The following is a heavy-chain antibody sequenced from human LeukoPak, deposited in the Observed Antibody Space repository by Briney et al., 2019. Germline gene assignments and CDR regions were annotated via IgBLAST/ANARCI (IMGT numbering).Heavy chain of an antibody. CDR3: ARDPPGIAASVSGG. D-gene: IGHD6-13*01. V-gene: IGHV3-53*01. CDR2: IYSGGTT. CDR1: GFTVSNNS. Sequence: PGGSLRLSCTASGFTVSNNSMHWVRQPPGKALEWVTLIYSGGTTNYADAVKGRFTISRDNSKYTSYLQMTSVRVEVTAVYYCARDPPGIAASVSGGWGQGTLVTISS. J-gene: IGHJ4*02.